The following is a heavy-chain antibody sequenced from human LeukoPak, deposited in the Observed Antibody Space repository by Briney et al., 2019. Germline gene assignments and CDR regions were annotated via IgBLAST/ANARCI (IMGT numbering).Heavy chain of an antibody. D-gene: IGHD1-26*01. V-gene: IGHV1-46*01. J-gene: IGHJ5*02. Sequence: ASVKVSCKASGYTFTSYGISWVRQAPGQGLEWMGIINPSGGSTSYAQKFQGRVTMTRDTSTSTVYMELSSLRSEDTAVYYCARRGATVWFDPWGQGTLVTVSS. CDR3: ARRGATVWFDP. CDR2: INPSGGST. CDR1: GYTFTSYG.